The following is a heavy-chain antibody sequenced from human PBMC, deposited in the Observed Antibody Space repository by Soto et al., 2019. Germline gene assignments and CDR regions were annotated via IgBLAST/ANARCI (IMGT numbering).Heavy chain of an antibody. J-gene: IGHJ6*02. CDR3: ARGEDAFFYYGLDV. Sequence: SETLLTCTVSGGSITSSYWSWIRRPPGKGLEWIAYIYDTGISGYTPSTSYNPSLKSRVTMSVDTSKSQFSLKLTSVTAADTAVYYCARGEDAFFYYGLDVWGQGITVTVSS. CDR2: IYDTGISGYTPST. V-gene: IGHV4-59*01. CDR1: GGSITSSY.